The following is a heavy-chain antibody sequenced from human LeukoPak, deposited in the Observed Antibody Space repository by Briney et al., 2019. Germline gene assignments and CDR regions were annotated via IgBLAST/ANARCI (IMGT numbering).Heavy chain of an antibody. CDR3: ARRPYGSGKNWFDP. V-gene: IGHV4-34*01. Sequence: SETLSLTCAVYGGSFSGYYWSWIRQPPGKGLEWIGEINHSGSTKYNPSLKSRVTISVDTSKNQFSLKLSSVTAADTAVYYCARRPYGSGKNWFDPWGQGTLVTVSS. CDR2: INHSGST. J-gene: IGHJ5*02. D-gene: IGHD3-10*01. CDR1: GGSFSGYY.